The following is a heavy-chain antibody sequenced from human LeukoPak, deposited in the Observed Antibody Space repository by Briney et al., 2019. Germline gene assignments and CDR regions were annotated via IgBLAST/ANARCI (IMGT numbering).Heavy chain of an antibody. CDR1: GFTFSSYA. Sequence: GGSLRLSCAASGFTFSSYAMSWVRQAPGKGLEWVSVIYSGGGTYYADSVKGRFTISRDNAKNSLYLQMNSLRAEDTAVYYCARDRITMIVVAPPAAFDIWGQGTMVTVSS. CDR2: IYSGGGT. J-gene: IGHJ3*02. D-gene: IGHD3-22*01. CDR3: ARDRITMIVVAPPAAFDI. V-gene: IGHV3-66*01.